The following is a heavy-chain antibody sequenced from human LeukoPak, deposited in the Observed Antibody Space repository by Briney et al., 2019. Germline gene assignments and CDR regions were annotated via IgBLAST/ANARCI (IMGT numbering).Heavy chain of an antibody. CDR3: ARVSGDYVDAFDI. V-gene: IGHV4-59*08. CDR1: GGSISSYY. J-gene: IGHJ3*02. CDR2: IYYSGST. D-gene: IGHD4-17*01. Sequence: SETLSLTCTVSGGSISSYYWSWIRQSPGKGLEWIGYIYYSGSTNYNPSLKSRVTISVDTSKNQFSLKLSSVTAADTAVYYCARVSGDYVDAFDIWGQGTMVTVSS.